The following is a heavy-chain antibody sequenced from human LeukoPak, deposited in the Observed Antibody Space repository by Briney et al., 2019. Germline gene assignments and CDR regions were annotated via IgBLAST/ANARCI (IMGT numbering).Heavy chain of an antibody. CDR2: ITDDATT. CDR3: VRDRVGPDY. V-gene: IGHV3-74*03. CDR1: GFTFSSAW. D-gene: IGHD1-26*01. J-gene: IGHJ4*02. Sequence: PGGSLRLSCAASGFTFSSAWMHWVRQAPGTGLVWVSRITDDATTTYADAVRGRLTISRDNAKNILYLQMNSLRAEDTAVYYCVRDRVGPDYWGQGTLVTVSS.